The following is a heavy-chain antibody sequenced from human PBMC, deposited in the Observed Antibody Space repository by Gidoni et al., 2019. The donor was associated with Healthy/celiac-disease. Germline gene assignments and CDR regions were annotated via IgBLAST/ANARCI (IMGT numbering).Heavy chain of an antibody. Sequence: WVRQPPGQGLEWMGGIIPISGTANYAQEFQGRVTITADESTSTAYMELSSLRSEDTAVYCCARSSGSSDVWGQGTKVTVSS. J-gene: IGHJ6*02. V-gene: IGHV1-69*01. CDR2: IIPISGTA. D-gene: IGHD6-13*01. CDR3: ARSSGSSDV.